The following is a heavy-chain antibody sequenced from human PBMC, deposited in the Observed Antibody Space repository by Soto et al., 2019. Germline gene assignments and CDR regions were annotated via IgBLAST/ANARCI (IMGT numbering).Heavy chain of an antibody. CDR2: IYYSGST. J-gene: IGHJ4*02. D-gene: IGHD6-19*01. Sequence: QVQLQESGPGLVKPSETLSLTCTVSGGSISSYYWSWIRQPPGKGLEWIGYIYYSGSTKYNPSLKSRVTISVDTSKNQFSLKLSSVTAADTAVYYCARDGSGWPVLDHWGQGTLVTVSS. V-gene: IGHV4-59*01. CDR1: GGSISSYY. CDR3: ARDGSGWPVLDH.